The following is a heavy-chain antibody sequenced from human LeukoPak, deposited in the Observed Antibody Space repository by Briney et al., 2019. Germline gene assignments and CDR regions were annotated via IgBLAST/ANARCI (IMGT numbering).Heavy chain of an antibody. Sequence: GGSLRLSCAASGFTFSSYAMSWVRQAPGKGLEWVSAISGSGGSTYYADSVKGRFTISRDNSKNTLYLQMNSLRAEDTAVYYCAKYQGDSRYPNYCYGMDVWGQGTTVTVSS. J-gene: IGHJ6*02. CDR1: GFTFSSYA. V-gene: IGHV3-23*01. CDR2: ISGSGGST. CDR3: AKYQGDSRYPNYCYGMDV. D-gene: IGHD2-21*02.